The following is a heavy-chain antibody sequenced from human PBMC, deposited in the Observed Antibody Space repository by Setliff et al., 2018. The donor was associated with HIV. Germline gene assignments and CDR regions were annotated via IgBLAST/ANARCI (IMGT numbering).Heavy chain of an antibody. CDR1: GGSINNYY. V-gene: IGHV4-59*12. Sequence: SETLSLTCTVSGGSINNYYWSWIRQPPGKGLEWIGYIYYSGSTNYNPSLKSRVTISVDTSKNQFSLRLSSVTAADTAVYYCIIAYSSGWLAPMGFDSWGQGTLVTVSS. CDR3: IIAYSSGWLAPMGFDS. CDR2: IYYSGST. J-gene: IGHJ4*02. D-gene: IGHD6-19*01.